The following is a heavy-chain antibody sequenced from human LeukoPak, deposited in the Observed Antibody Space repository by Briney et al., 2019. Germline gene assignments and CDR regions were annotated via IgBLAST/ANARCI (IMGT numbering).Heavy chain of an antibody. J-gene: IGHJ4*02. CDR3: ARGPYDYVWGSYRQFDY. CDR2: INHSGST. CDR1: GFTFSDYY. D-gene: IGHD3-16*02. Sequence: GSLRLSCAASGFTFSDYYMSWIRQPPGKGLEWIGEINHSGSTNYNPSLKSRVTISVDTSKNQFSLKLSSVTAADTAVYYCARGPYDYVWGSYRQFDYWGQGTLVTVSS. V-gene: IGHV4-34*01.